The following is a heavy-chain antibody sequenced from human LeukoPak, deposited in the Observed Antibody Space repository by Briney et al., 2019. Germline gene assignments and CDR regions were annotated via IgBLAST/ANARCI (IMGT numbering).Heavy chain of an antibody. Sequence: SVKVSCKASGGTFISYAISWVRQAPGQGLEWMGGIIPIFGTANYAQKFQGRVTITADESTSTAYMELSSLRSEDTAVYYCARRDYYGSGSYRPQYYYYYYGMDVWGQGTTVTVSS. J-gene: IGHJ6*02. V-gene: IGHV1-69*01. CDR1: GGTFISYA. CDR3: ARRDYYGSGSYRPQYYYYYYGMDV. CDR2: IIPIFGTA. D-gene: IGHD3-10*01.